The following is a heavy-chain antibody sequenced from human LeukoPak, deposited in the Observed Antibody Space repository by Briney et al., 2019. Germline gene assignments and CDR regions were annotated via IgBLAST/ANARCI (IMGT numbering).Heavy chain of an antibody. Sequence: SETLSLTCTVSGGSISSYYWSWIRQPPGKGLEWIGYIYYSGSTNYNPSLKSRVTISVDTSKNQFSLKLSSVTAADTAVYYCARPRYPALSANWFDPWGQGTLVTVSS. CDR2: IYYSGST. V-gene: IGHV4-59*08. J-gene: IGHJ5*02. CDR3: ARPRYPALSANWFDP. CDR1: GGSISSYY. D-gene: IGHD2-2*01.